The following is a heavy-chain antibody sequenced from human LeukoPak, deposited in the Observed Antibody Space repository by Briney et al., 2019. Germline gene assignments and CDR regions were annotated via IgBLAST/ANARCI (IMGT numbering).Heavy chain of an antibody. CDR3: ASIYGSGSYYYFDY. CDR2: IYYSGST. V-gene: IGHV4-38-2*02. CDR1: GYSISSIYY. J-gene: IGHJ4*02. Sequence: PSETLSLTCTVSGYSISSIYYWGWLRQPPGKGLEWIGSIYYSGSTYYNPSLKSRVTISVDTSKNQFSLKLSSVTAADTAVYYCASIYGSGSYYYFDYWGQGTLVTVSS. D-gene: IGHD3-10*01.